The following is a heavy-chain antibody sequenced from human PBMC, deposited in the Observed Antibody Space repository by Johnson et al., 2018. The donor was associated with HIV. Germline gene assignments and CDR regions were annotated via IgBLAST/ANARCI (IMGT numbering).Heavy chain of an antibody. V-gene: IGHV3-33*08. CDR3: ARTLKWELGLPDWDAFDI. D-gene: IGHD1-26*01. Sequence: VQLVESGGGVVQPGRSLRLSCAASGFTFRNYGIHWVRQAPGKGLEWVAFIRYDGSNKYYADSVKGRFTISRDNAKNSLYLQMNSLRAEDTALYYCARTLKWELGLPDWDAFDIWGQGTVVTVSS. CDR2: IRYDGSNK. CDR1: GFTFRNYG. J-gene: IGHJ3*02.